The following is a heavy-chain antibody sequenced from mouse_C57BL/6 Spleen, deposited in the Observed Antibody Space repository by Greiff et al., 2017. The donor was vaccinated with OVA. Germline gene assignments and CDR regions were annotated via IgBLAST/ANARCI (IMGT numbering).Heavy chain of an antibody. J-gene: IGHJ3*01. V-gene: IGHV1-52*01. CDR1: GYTFTSYW. Sequence: QVQLQQPGAELVRPGSSVTLSCKASGYTFTSYWMHWVKQRPIQGLEWIGNIDPSDSETHYNQKFKDKATLTVDKSSSTAYMQLSSLTSEDSAVYYCARDGGNYSFAYWGQGTLVTVSA. CDR3: ARDGGNYSFAY. D-gene: IGHD2-1*01. CDR2: IDPSDSET.